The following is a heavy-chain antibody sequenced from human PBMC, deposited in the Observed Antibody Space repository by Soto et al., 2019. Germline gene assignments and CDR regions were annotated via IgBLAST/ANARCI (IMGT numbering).Heavy chain of an antibody. J-gene: IGHJ4*02. Sequence: PGGSLRLSCSASGFTFSTYGMSWLRQDPGKGLEWVSGISGDEGRIYYADSVKGRFTISRDKSENTVFLQMSSLRAEDTAVYYCARDSEWVSTNWGQGTMVTVSS. D-gene: IGHD1-26*01. CDR3: ARDSEWVSTN. V-gene: IGHV3-23*01. CDR2: ISGDEGRI. CDR1: GFTFSTYG.